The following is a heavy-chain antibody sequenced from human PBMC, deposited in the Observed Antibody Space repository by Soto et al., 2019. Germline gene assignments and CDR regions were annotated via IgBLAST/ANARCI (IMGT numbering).Heavy chain of an antibody. CDR3: ARREIQGPIDY. CDR1: GYSISSSNW. D-gene: IGHD1-26*01. J-gene: IGHJ4*02. V-gene: IGHV4-28*01. CDR2: IYYSGTT. Sequence: PSETLSLTCAVSGYSISSSNWWGWIRQPPGKGLEWIGYIYYSGTTYYNLSPKSRVTMSVDTSKNQFSLKLTSVTAVDTAVYYCARREIQGPIDYWGQGTLVTVSS.